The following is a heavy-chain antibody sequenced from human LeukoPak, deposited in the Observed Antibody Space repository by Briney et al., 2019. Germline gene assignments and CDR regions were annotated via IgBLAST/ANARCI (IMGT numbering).Heavy chain of an antibody. CDR1: GFTFSSYS. V-gene: IGHV3-21*01. CDR3: AREGYYYGIDV. J-gene: IGHJ6*02. Sequence: GGSLRLSCAASGFTFSSYSMNCVRQAPGKGLEWVSSISSRSTYIYYADSVKGRFTISRDNAKNSLYLQINSLRADDTAVYYCAREGYYYGIDVWGQGTTVTVSS. CDR2: ISSRSTYI.